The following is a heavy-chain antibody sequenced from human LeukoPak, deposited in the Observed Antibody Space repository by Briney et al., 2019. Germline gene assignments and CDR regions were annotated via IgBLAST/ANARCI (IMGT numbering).Heavy chain of an antibody. CDR2: ISGSGGST. V-gene: IGHV3-23*01. Sequence: GGSLRLSYAASGFTFSSYAMSWVRQAPGKGLEWVSAISGSGGSTYYADSVKGRFTISRDNSKNTLYLQMNSLRAEDTAVYYCAKAVYSNLRYYFDYWGQGTLVTASS. CDR3: AKAVYSNLRYYFDY. D-gene: IGHD4-11*01. CDR1: GFTFSSYA. J-gene: IGHJ4*02.